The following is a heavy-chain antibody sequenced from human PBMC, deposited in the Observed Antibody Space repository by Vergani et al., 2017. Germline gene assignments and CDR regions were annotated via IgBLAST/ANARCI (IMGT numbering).Heavy chain of an antibody. CDR2: IWYDGSNK. J-gene: IGHJ6*02. CDR3: ASGGIVVVNYYYYGMDV. CDR1: GFTFSDYY. D-gene: IGHD2-21*01. Sequence: QVQLVESGGGLVKPGGSLRLSCAASGFTFSDYYMSWIRQAPGKGLEWVAVIWYDGSNKYYADSVKGRFTISRDNAKNSLYLQMNSLRAEDTAVYYCASGGIVVVNYYYYGMDVWGQGP. V-gene: IGHV3-11*04.